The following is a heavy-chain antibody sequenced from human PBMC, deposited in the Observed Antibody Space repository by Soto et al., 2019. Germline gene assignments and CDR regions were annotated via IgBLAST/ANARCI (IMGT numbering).Heavy chain of an antibody. J-gene: IGHJ4*02. CDR1: GYTFTSYY. V-gene: IGHV1-46*03. CDR3: SRGYPPRDQLGNLPGAF. D-gene: IGHD1-1*01. Sequence: QVQLVQSGAEVMQPGASVKVSCKASGYTFTSYYIQWVRQAPGQGLEWMGIINPSGGSTNYAQKFQGIVTMTRDTSTSTVCMELSSLRSEDTAIYYCSRGYPPRDQLGNLPGAFWGQGTLVTVSS. CDR2: INPSGGST.